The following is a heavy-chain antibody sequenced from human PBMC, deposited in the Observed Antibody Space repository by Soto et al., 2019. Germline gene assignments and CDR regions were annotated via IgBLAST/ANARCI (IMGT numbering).Heavy chain of an antibody. CDR3: ARDRHIVVVVAAKYNWYDP. Sequence: GASVKVSCKASGYTFTSYAMHWVRQAPGQRLEWMGWINAGNGNTKYSQKFQGRVTITRDTSASTAYMELSSLRSEDTAVYYCARDRHIVVVVAAKYNWYDPWGQGTLVTVSS. CDR2: INAGNGNT. D-gene: IGHD2-15*01. J-gene: IGHJ5*02. CDR1: GYTFTSYA. V-gene: IGHV1-3*01.